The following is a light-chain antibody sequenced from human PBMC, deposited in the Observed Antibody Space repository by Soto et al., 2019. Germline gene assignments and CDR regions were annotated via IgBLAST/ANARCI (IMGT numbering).Light chain of an antibody. J-gene: IGKJ1*01. CDR1: QTISSW. CDR2: KAS. CDR3: QHYNSYSEA. Sequence: IPMTQSPSTMSVSVGDRVTITCRASQTISSWLAWYQQKPGKAPKLLIYKASTLKSGVPSRFSGSGSGTEFTLTISSLQPDDFATYYCQHYNSYSEAFGQGTKV. V-gene: IGKV1-5*03.